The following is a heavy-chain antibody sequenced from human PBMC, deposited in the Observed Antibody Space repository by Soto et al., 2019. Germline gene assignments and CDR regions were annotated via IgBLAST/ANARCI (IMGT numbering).Heavy chain of an antibody. CDR1: GFTFSSYS. CDR2: ISSSSSTI. V-gene: IGHV3-48*01. Sequence: GGSLRLSCAASGFTFSSYSMNWVRQAPGKWLEWVSYISSSSSTIYYADSVKGRFTISRDNAKNSLYLQMNSLRAEDTAVYYCASLLGTMTTVHFDYWGQGTLVTVSS. J-gene: IGHJ4*02. D-gene: IGHD4-4*01. CDR3: ASLLGTMTTVHFDY.